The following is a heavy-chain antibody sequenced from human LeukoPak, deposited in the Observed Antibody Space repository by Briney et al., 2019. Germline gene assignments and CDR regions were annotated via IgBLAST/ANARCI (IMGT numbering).Heavy chain of an antibody. CDR3: GRGDAFAI. CDR2: IYYSGST. V-gene: IGHV4-39*01. CDR1: GGSISSSSYY. Sequence: HSETLSLTCTVPGGSISSSSYYWGWLRQPPGKGLEWIGSIYYSGSTYYNPSLKSRVTISVDTSKNQFSLKLSSVTAADTAVYYCGRGDAFAIWGQGTMVTVSS. J-gene: IGHJ3*02.